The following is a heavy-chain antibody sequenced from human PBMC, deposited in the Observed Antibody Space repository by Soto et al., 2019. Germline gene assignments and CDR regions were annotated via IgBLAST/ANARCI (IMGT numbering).Heavy chain of an antibody. V-gene: IGHV4-39*07. CDR3: ASYLWMELDAFDI. J-gene: IGHJ3*02. CDR1: GGSISSSSYY. D-gene: IGHD1-7*01. CDR2: IYYSGST. Sequence: SETLSLTCTVSGGSISSSSYYWGWIRQPPGKGLEWIGSIYYSGSTYYNPSLTSRVTISVDTSKNQISLKLNSVTAADTDVYYCASYLWMELDAFDIWGQGTMVTVSS.